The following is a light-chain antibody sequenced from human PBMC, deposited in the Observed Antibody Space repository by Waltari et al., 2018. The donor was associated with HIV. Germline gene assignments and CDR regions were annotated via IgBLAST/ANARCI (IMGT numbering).Light chain of an antibody. V-gene: IGLV1-51*02. J-gene: IGLJ3*02. CDR2: EKN. CDR3: GTWDSSLSAWV. Sequence: QSVLTQPPSVSAAPGQKVNISCSGSSSNIGNNYISWYQHLPGTAPKLLIYEKNKRPSGSPDRFSGSKSGTSAPLGITGLQTGDEADYYCGTWDSSLSAWVFGGGTKLTVL. CDR1: SSNIGNNY.